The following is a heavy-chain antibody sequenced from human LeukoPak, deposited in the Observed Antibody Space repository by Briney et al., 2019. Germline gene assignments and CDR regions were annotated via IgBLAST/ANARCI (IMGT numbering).Heavy chain of an antibody. CDR2: IHYSGGT. Sequence: PSETLSLTCTVSGGSISSSNYYWGWIRQPPGKGLEWIGSIHYSGGTYYNPSLKGRVTVSVDTSKNQFTVNLSSVTAADTAVYYCTRHFGSGRDDYWGQGTLVTVSS. CDR1: GGSISSSNYY. D-gene: IGHD3-10*01. CDR3: TRHFGSGRDDY. V-gene: IGHV4-39*01. J-gene: IGHJ4*02.